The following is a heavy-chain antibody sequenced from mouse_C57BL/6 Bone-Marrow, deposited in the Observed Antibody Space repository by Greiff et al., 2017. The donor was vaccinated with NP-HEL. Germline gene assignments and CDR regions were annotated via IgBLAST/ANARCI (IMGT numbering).Heavy chain of an antibody. CDR3: ARAEYYGSSWFAY. V-gene: IGHV1-19*01. D-gene: IGHD1-1*01. CDR2: INPYNGGT. Sequence: EVQLQQSGPVLVKPGASVKMSCKASGYTFPDYYMNWVKQSPGKSLEWIGVINPYNGGTSYNQKFKGKATLTVDKSSSTAYMELNSLTSEDSAVYYCARAEYYGSSWFAYWGQGTLVTVSA. J-gene: IGHJ3*01. CDR1: GYTFPDYY.